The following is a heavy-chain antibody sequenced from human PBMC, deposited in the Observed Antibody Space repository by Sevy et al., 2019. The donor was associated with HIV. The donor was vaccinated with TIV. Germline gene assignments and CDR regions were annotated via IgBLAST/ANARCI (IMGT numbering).Heavy chain of an antibody. Sequence: ASVKVSCKASGYTFTGYYMHWVRQAPGQGLEWMGWINPNSGGTHYAQKFQGRVTMTRDTSISTAYMELSRLRSDDTAVYYCARDFYGDYVGGVNDYWGLGTLVTVSS. V-gene: IGHV1-2*02. J-gene: IGHJ4*01. CDR1: GYTFTGYY. D-gene: IGHD4-17*01. CDR2: INPNSGGT. CDR3: ARDFYGDYVGGVNDY.